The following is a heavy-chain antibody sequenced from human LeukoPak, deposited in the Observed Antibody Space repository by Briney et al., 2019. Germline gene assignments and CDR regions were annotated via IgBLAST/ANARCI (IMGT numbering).Heavy chain of an antibody. CDR2: MNPNSGNT. V-gene: IGHV1-8*01. J-gene: IGHJ4*02. D-gene: IGHD3-22*01. Sequence: ASVKVSCKASGYTFTSYDINWVRQATGQGLEWMGWMNPNSGNTGYAQKFQGRVTMTRNTSISTAYMELSSLRSEDTAVYYCARGYDSSGYCDFDYWGQGTLVTVSS. CDR1: GYTFTSYD. CDR3: ARGYDSSGYCDFDY.